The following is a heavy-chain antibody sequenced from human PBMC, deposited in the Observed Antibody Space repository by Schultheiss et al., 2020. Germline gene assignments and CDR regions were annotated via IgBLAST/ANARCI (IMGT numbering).Heavy chain of an antibody. CDR2: FDPEDGET. D-gene: IGHD3-9*01. CDR3: ARGGDILTGWNWFDP. Sequence: ASVKVSCKVSGYTLTELSMHWVRQAPGKGLEWMGGFDPEDGETIYAQKLQGRVTMTTDTSTSTAYMELRSLRSDDTAVYYCARGGDILTGWNWFDPWGQGTLVTVSS. CDR1: GYTLTELS. J-gene: IGHJ5*02. V-gene: IGHV1-24*01.